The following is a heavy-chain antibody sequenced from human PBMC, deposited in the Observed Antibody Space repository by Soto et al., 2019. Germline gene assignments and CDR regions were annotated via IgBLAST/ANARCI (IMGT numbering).Heavy chain of an antibody. V-gene: IGHV1-69*13. CDR2: IIPDFGTT. CDR1: GCTFSSYT. D-gene: IGHD6-19*01. J-gene: IGHJ4*02. CDR3: ARSHSTTPVAVAGPDFYFGL. Sequence: GASVKVSCKASGCTFSSYTVSCLRQAPGQVLEWMGGIIPDFGTTNYAQRFQGRITITANESPNTAFMELSTLRSDDTAVYYCARSHSTTPVAVAGPDFYFGLWGRGTLVTVS.